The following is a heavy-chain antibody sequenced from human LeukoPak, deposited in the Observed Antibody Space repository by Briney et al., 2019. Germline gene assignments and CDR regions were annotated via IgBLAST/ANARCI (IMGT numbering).Heavy chain of an antibody. J-gene: IGHJ5*02. Sequence: SETLSLTCAVSGGSISSGGYSWSWIRQPPGKGLEWIGYIYYSGSTYYNPSLKSRVTISVDTSKNQFSLKLSSVTAADTAVYYCARVNTRFTTFDPWGQGTLVTVSS. D-gene: IGHD3-3*01. CDR2: IYYSGST. CDR1: GGSISSGGYS. V-gene: IGHV4-30-4*07. CDR3: ARVNTRFTTFDP.